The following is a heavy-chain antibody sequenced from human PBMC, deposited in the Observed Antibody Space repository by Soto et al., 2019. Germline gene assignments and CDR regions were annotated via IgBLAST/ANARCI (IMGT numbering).Heavy chain of an antibody. D-gene: IGHD3-3*01. CDR2: IIPIFGTA. Sequence: QVQLVQSGAEVKKPGSSVKVSCKASGGTFSSYAISWVRQAPGQGLEWMGGIIPIFGTANYAQKFQGRVTITADESTSTAYMELSSLRSEDTAVYYCARDIRSSFWSGYYPYYFDYWGQGTLVTVSS. CDR1: GGTFSSYA. V-gene: IGHV1-69*01. J-gene: IGHJ4*02. CDR3: ARDIRSSFWSGYYPYYFDY.